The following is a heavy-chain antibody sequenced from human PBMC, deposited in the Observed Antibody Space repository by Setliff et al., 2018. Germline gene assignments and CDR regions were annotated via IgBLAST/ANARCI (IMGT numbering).Heavy chain of an antibody. Sequence: ASVKVSCKASGYTFTGHHLHWVRQAPGQGLEWMGWINPNSGGTNYAQKFQGRVTMTRDTSISTAYMELSRLRSDDTAMYYCAREGVDIRSSTDYRYYMDVWGKGTTVTVSS. J-gene: IGHJ6*03. V-gene: IGHV1-2*02. CDR2: INPNSGGT. CDR1: GYTFTGHH. D-gene: IGHD5-12*01. CDR3: AREGVDIRSSTDYRYYMDV.